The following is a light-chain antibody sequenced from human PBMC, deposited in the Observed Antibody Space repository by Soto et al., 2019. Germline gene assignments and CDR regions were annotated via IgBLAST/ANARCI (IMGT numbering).Light chain of an antibody. CDR2: EVS. CDR3: SSYTSSSTRV. J-gene: IGLJ1*01. Sequence: QSALTQPASVSVSPGQSITISCTGTSSDVGGYNYVSWYQQYPGKAPKLMIYEVSNRPSGVSNRFSASKSGNTASLTISGLQAEDEADYYCSSYTSSSTRVFGTGTKVTVL. V-gene: IGLV2-14*01. CDR1: SSDVGGYNY.